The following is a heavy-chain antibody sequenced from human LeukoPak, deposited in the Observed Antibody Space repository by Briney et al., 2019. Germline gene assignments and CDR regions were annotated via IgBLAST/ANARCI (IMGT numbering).Heavy chain of an antibody. Sequence: GGSLRLSCAASGFTFSSYAMSWVRQAPGKGLEWVSAISGSGGSTYYADSVKGRFTISRDNSKNTLYLQMNSLRAEDTAVYYCAKGQASLLWFGELSTLDYWGQGTLATVSS. J-gene: IGHJ4*02. V-gene: IGHV3-23*01. CDR2: ISGSGGST. D-gene: IGHD3-10*01. CDR1: GFTFSSYA. CDR3: AKGQASLLWFGELSTLDY.